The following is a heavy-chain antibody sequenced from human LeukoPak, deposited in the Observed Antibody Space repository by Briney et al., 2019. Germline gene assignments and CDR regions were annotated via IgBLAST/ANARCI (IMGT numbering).Heavy chain of an antibody. D-gene: IGHD3-16*01. CDR2: IYYSGST. CDR1: GGSFSGYY. V-gene: IGHV4-59*01. CDR3: ARDYDSFDY. Sequence: PSETLSLTCAVYGGSFSGYYWSWIRQPPGKGLEWIGYIYYSGSTSYNPSLKSRVTISVDTSMNQFSLKPTSVTAADTAVYYCARDYDSFDYWGQGTLVSVSS. J-gene: IGHJ4*02.